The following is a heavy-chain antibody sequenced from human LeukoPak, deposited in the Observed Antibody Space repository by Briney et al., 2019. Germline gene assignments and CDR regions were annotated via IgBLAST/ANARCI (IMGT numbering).Heavy chain of an antibody. CDR1: GYTFTSYG. V-gene: IGHV1-18*01. D-gene: IGHD1-26*01. J-gene: IGHJ3*02. CDR3: ARDPARAYSGSTRGAFDI. CDR2: ISAYNGNT. Sequence: GASVKVSCKASGYTFTSYGISWVRQAPGQGLEWMGWISAYNGNTNYAQKLQGRVTMTTDTSTSTAYMELRSLRSDDTAVYYCARDPARAYSGSTRGAFDIWGQGTMVTVSS.